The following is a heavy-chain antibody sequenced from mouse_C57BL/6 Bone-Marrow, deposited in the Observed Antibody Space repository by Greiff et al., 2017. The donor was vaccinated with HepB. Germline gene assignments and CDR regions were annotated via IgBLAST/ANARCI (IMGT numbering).Heavy chain of an antibody. Sequence: DVMLVESGGGLVQPGGSLKLSCAASGFTFSDYYMYWVRQTPEKRLEWVAYISNGGGSTYYPDTVKGRFTISRDNAKNTLYLQMSRLKSEDTAMYYCARRETDWDGSDYWGQGTTLTVSS. J-gene: IGHJ2*01. CDR3: ARRETDWDGSDY. CDR1: GFTFSDYY. D-gene: IGHD4-1*01. CDR2: ISNGGGST. V-gene: IGHV5-12*01.